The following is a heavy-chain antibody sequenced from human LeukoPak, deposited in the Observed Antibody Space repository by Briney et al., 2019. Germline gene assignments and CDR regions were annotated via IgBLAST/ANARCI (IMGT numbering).Heavy chain of an antibody. J-gene: IGHJ4*02. CDR1: GYTFTRYG. D-gene: IGHD3-3*01. Sequence: VASVKVSCKASGYTFTRYGISWVRQAPGQGLEWMGWISSYNGNKNYAQKLQGRVTMTTDTSTSTAYMELRSLRTDDTAVYYCATQLDDFWSGYPFDYWGQGTLVTVSS. CDR3: ATQLDDFWSGYPFDY. CDR2: ISSYNGNK. V-gene: IGHV1-18*01.